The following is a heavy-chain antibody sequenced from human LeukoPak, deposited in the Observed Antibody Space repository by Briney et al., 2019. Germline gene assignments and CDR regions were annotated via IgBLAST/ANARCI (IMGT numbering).Heavy chain of an antibody. CDR3: AKAHSLGIYAFDI. Sequence: GGSLRLSCAASGFTFSSYAMSWVRQAPRKGLEWVSAISSSGGSTYYADSVKGRFTISRDNSKNTLYLQMNSLRAEDTAVYYCAKAHSLGIYAFDIWGQGTMVTVSS. D-gene: IGHD1-26*01. J-gene: IGHJ3*02. V-gene: IGHV3-23*01. CDR1: GFTFSSYA. CDR2: ISSSGGST.